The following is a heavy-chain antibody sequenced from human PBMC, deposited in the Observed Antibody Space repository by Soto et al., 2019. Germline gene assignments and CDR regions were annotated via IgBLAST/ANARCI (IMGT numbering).Heavy chain of an antibody. V-gene: IGHV4-59*01. J-gene: IGHJ3*02. Sequence: QVQLQESGPGLVKPSETLSLTCTVSGGSISSYYWSWIRQPPGKGLEWIGYIYYSGSINYNPSLKSRVTISVDTSKNQFSLKLSSVTAADTAVYYCARGRGGWFINQLLNAFDIWGQGTMVTVSS. CDR3: ARGRGGWFINQLLNAFDI. CDR1: GGSISSYY. D-gene: IGHD2-2*01. CDR2: IYYSGSI.